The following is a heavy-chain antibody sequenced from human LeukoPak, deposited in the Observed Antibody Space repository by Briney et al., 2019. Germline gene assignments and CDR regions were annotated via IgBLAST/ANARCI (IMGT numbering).Heavy chain of an antibody. CDR2: IYYTGTI. CDR3: ARAKWLPSDYYGLDV. CDR1: GFTFSSYW. J-gene: IGHJ6*02. V-gene: IGHV4-59*01. D-gene: IGHD5-12*01. Sequence: GSLRLSCAASGFTFSSYWMSWIRQPPGKGLEWIGYIYYTGTINYNPSLRTRVTISVDTSKIQFSLNLKSVTAADTAVYYCARAKWLPSDYYGLDVWGQGTTVTVSS.